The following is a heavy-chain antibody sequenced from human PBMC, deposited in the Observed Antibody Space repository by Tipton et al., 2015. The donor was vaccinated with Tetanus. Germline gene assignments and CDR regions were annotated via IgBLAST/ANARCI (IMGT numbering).Heavy chain of an antibody. J-gene: IGHJ5*02. CDR1: GGSSSSFY. Sequence: TLSLTCAVSGGSSSSFYWSWIRQPPGGGLEWIGEINQRGTTYNPSLNRRATISVDSSATELSLSLSSATAADTAVYFCAIPPKHWQAPRGAPWGQGVLVTVSS. CDR2: INQRGT. V-gene: IGHV4-34*01. CDR3: AIPPKHWQAPRGAP. D-gene: IGHD1-1*01.